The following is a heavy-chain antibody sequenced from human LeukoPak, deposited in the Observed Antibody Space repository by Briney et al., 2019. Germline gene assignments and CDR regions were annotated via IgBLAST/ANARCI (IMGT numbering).Heavy chain of an antibody. D-gene: IGHD3-10*01. V-gene: IGHV1-18*01. CDR2: ISAYSGNT. Sequence: APVKVSCKASGYTFTSYGISWVRQAPGQGLEWMGWISAYSGNTNYAQKLQGRVTMTTDTSTSTAYMELRSLRSDDTAVYYCARDRSLELLWFGEASDYWGQGTLVTVSS. J-gene: IGHJ4*02. CDR1: GYTFTSYG. CDR3: ARDRSLELLWFGEASDY.